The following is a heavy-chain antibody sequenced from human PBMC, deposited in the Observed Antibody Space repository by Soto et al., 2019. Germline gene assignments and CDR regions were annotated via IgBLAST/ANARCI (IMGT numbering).Heavy chain of an antibody. D-gene: IGHD6-13*01. CDR3: AKERGRVAAALDY. V-gene: IGHV3-23*01. CDR1: GFTFSGYG. J-gene: IGHJ4*02. CDR2: ITSSGSNT. Sequence: EVQLLEPGGDLVQRGGSLRLSCAASGFTFSGYGMSWVRQAPGKGLEWVSSITSSGSNTYYVDSVKGRFTISRDNSKNTLYLQMNSLTVEDTAVYYCAKERGRVAAALDYCGQGTLGTVSS.